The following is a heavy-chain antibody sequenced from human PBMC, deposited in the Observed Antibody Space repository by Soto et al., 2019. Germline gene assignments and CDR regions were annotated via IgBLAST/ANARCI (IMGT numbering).Heavy chain of an antibody. CDR2: ITYSGGNT. Sequence: PGGSLRLSCAASGFTFSNYAMSWVRQAPGEGLEWVSTITYSGGNTYYADSVKGRFTISRDNSKNTLYLQMSSLRAEDTAVYYCANTVYHYNSGTYYYFDYWGQGTLVTVSS. J-gene: IGHJ4*02. V-gene: IGHV3-23*01. CDR1: GFTFSNYA. D-gene: IGHD3-10*01. CDR3: ANTVYHYNSGTYYYFDY.